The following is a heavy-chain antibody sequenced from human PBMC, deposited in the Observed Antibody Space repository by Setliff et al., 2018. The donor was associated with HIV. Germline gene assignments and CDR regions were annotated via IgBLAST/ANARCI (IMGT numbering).Heavy chain of an antibody. CDR1: GFTFSNFA. Sequence: GGSPRLSCAASGFTFSNFAMHWVRQAPGKGLEWVSVISYDGSRTYYADSVKGRFTISRDNSKNTVYLQMNSLRADDTAVYYCASGPGWSFDYWGQGTLVTVSS. J-gene: IGHJ4*02. D-gene: IGHD3-3*01. CDR3: ASGPGWSFDY. V-gene: IGHV3-30*07. CDR2: ISYDGSRT.